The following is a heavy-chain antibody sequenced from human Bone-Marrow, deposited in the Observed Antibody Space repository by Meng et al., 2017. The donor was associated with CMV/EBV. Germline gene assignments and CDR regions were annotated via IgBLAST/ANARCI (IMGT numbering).Heavy chain of an antibody. Sequence: SGPTLVKPPQTLTLTCTFSGFSLSTSGVGVGWIRQPPGKALEWLALIYWNDDKRYSPSLKSRLTITKDTSKNHVVRTMTNMNPVDSATYYCARRNGGNSVKKWFDPWGQGTLVTVSS. CDR3: ARRNGGNSVKKWFDP. V-gene: IGHV2-5*01. J-gene: IGHJ5*02. D-gene: IGHD4-23*01. CDR2: IYWNDDK. CDR1: GFSLSTSGVG.